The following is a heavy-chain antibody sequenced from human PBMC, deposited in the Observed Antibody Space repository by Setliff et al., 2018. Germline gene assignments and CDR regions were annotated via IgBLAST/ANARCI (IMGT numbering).Heavy chain of an antibody. CDR2: ISPYNGDT. CDR1: GYIFNTFG. J-gene: IGHJ6*03. Sequence: ASVKVPCKASGYIFNTFGISWVRRAPGQRLEWIGWISPYNGDTKYAQKLQDRVTMTIDTSTSTAYVEVRSLRSDDTALYYCARSPPNRGVGQGHHMDVWGKGTSVTVSS. D-gene: IGHD1-26*01. V-gene: IGHV1-18*01. CDR3: ARSPPNRGVGQGHHMDV.